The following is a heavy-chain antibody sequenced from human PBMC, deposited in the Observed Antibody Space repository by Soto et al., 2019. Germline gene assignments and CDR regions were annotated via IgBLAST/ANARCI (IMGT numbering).Heavy chain of an antibody. CDR1: GYTFTTYG. J-gene: IGHJ6*02. CDR3: ARDGRKELWVEGLNAMDV. CDR2: ISGYNGQT. V-gene: IGHV1-18*01. Sequence: QIQLVQSGPEVKKPGASVKVSCKASGYTFTTYGISWVRQAPGQGLEWMGWISGYNGQTNYAQKFRGRVTITTDTSTGQAYMEMRRLRSDDTATYYCARDGRKELWVEGLNAMDVWGQGTTVTVSS. D-gene: IGHD5-18*01.